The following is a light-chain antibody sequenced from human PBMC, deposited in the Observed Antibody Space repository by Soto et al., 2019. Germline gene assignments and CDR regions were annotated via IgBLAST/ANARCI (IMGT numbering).Light chain of an antibody. V-gene: IGKV1-9*01. Sequence: DIQLTQSPSFLSASVGDRVTITCRSRQGISSYFAWYQQKPGKAPQLLIYAVSTLQSGVPSRFSGSASGTEFTLAIRSLQPEDFGTYSCQQLYSYRLTCGGGTSEELK. CDR1: QGISSY. CDR3: QQLYSYRLT. J-gene: IGKJ4*01. CDR2: AVS.